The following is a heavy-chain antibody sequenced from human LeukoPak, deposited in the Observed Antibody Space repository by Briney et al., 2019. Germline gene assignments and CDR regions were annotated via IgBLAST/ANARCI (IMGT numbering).Heavy chain of an antibody. V-gene: IGHV4-30-2*01. J-gene: IGHJ4*02. D-gene: IGHD3-10*01. CDR3: ARGRREYYYGSGSPFPDY. CDR2: IYHSGST. Sequence: SETLSLTCAVSGGSISSGGYSWSWIRQPPGKGLAWIGYIYHSGSTYYNPSLKSRVTISVDRSKNQFSLKLSSVTAADTAVYYCARGRREYYYGSGSPFPDYWGQGTLVTVSS. CDR1: GGSISSGGYS.